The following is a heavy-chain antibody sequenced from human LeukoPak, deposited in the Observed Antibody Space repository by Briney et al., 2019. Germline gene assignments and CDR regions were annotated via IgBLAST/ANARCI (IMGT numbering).Heavy chain of an antibody. D-gene: IGHD1-26*01. V-gene: IGHV4-4*02. CDR1: GGSISSSNW. CDR3: ARTYSGSSYFDY. J-gene: IGHJ4*02. Sequence: PSGTLSLTCAVSGGSISSSNWWSWVRQPPEKGLEWIGEIYHSGSTNYNPSPKSRVTISVDKSKNQFSLKMSSVTAADTAMYYCARTYSGSSYFDYWGQGTLVTVSS. CDR2: IYHSGST.